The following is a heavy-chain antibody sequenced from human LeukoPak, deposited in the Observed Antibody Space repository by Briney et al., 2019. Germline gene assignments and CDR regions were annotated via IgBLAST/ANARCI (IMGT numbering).Heavy chain of an antibody. CDR3: ASCQGGCDCYPHP. CDR1: GFTFSSYS. J-gene: IGHJ5*02. CDR2: ISSSSSTI. D-gene: IGHD2-21*02. V-gene: IGHV3-48*04. Sequence: TGGSLRLSCAASGFTFSSYSMNWVRQAPGKGLEWVSYISSSSSTIYYADSVKGRFTISRDNAKNSLYLQMNSLRAEDTAVYYCASCQGGCDCYPHPWGQGTLVTVSS.